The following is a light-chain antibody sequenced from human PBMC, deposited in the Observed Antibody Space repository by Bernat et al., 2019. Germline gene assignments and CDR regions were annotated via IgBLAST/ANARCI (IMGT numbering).Light chain of an antibody. CDR2: QDS. Sequence: SYELTQPPSVSVSSGQTASITCSGNKLRDKYVSWYQLKPGQAPELVIYQDSKRPSGIPERVSGSSSGNAATLTISGTQAMDEAVYYCQAWDSFTAVFGGGTKLTVL. V-gene: IGLV3-1*01. J-gene: IGLJ3*02. CDR3: QAWDSFTAV. CDR1: KLRDKY.